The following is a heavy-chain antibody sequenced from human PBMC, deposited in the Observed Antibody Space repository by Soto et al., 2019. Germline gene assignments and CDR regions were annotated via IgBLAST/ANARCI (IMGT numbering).Heavy chain of an antibody. Sequence: SETLSLTCAVYVGSFSGHYWSWIRQPPGKGLEWIGEINHTGSTNQNPSLKSRVSISVDTSKNQFSLKLTSVTAADTAVYYCARDRIIGTSYSDYWGQGVLVTVSS. D-gene: IGHD1-7*01. CDR3: ARDRIIGTSYSDY. CDR1: VGSFSGHY. CDR2: INHTGST. V-gene: IGHV4-34*01. J-gene: IGHJ4*02.